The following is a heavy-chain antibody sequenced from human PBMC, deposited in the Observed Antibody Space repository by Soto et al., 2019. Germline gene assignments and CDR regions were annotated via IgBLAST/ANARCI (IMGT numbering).Heavy chain of an antibody. J-gene: IGHJ5*02. V-gene: IGHV4-31*03. CDR2: IYYSGST. D-gene: IGHD3-22*01. CDR3: ASVYSSGYYHWFDP. Sequence: QVQLQESGPGLVKPSQTLSLTCTVSGGSISSGGYYWSWIRQHPGKGLEWIGYIYYSGSTYYNPSLKSRVTISVDTSKTQFSLKLSSVTAADTAVYYCASVYSSGYYHWFDPWGQGTLVTVSS. CDR1: GGSISSGGYY.